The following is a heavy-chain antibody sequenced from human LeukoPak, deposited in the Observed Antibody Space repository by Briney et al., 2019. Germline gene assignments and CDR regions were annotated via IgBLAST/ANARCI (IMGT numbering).Heavy chain of an antibody. CDR1: GGSISSSSYY. V-gene: IGHV4-39*07. D-gene: IGHD6-13*01. CDR2: IYYSGST. CDR3: ARVNQQLVLYY. J-gene: IGHJ4*02. Sequence: ASETLSLTCTVSGGSISSSSYYWGWIRQPPGKGLEWIGSIYYSGSTYYNPSLKSRVTISVDTSKNQFSLKLSSVTAADTAVYYCARVNQQLVLYYWGQGTLVTVSS.